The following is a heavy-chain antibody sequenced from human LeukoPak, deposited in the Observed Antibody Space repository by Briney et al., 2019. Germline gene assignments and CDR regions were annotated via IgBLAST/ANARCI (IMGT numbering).Heavy chain of an antibody. CDR3: ARALNPYYYDSSGYSTFDY. J-gene: IGHJ4*02. D-gene: IGHD3-22*01. CDR1: GYTFTSYA. Sequence: ASVKVSCKASGYTFTSYAMHWVRQAPGQRLEWMGWINAGNGNTKYSQKFQGRVTITADESTSTAYMELSSLRSEDTAVYYCARALNPYYYDSSGYSTFDYWGQGTLVTVSS. V-gene: IGHV1-3*01. CDR2: INAGNGNT.